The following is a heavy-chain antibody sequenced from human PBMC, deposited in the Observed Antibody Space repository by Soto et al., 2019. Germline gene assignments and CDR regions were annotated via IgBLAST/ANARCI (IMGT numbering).Heavy chain of an antibody. D-gene: IGHD6-6*01. CDR1: GRSVSSGSSY. CDR3: ARGVSEYSSFVPCWFDA. V-gene: IGHV4-61*01. Sequence: ESLSPACPVSGRSVSSGSSYWSWLRQPPGKGLEWIGYIYYSGSTNYNPSLKSRVTISVDTSKPQFSLKLSSLTAAHTAVYYCARGVSEYSSFVPCWFDAWGQGTMVTVSS. J-gene: IGHJ5*02. CDR2: IYYSGST.